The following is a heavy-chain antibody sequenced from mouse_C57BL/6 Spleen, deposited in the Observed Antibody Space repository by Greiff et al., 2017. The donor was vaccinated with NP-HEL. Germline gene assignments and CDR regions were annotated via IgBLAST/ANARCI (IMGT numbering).Heavy chain of an antibody. D-gene: IGHD4-1*02. J-gene: IGHJ2*01. CDR1: GYTFTSYW. CDR3: AKERTNWESFDY. V-gene: IGHV1-64*01. CDR2: IHPNSGST. Sequence: QVQLQQPGAELVKPGASVKLSCKASGYTFTSYWMHWVKQRPGQGLEWIGMIHPNSGSTNYNEKFKSKATLTVDKSSSTAYMQLSSLTSEDSAVYYCAKERTNWESFDYWGQGTTHTVSS.